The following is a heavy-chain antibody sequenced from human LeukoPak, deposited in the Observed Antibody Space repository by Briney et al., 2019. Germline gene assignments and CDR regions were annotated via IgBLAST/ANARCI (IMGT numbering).Heavy chain of an antibody. Sequence: GGALRLSCAASGFTFSSYAMSWVRQAPGKGLEWVSAISGSGGSTYYADSVKGRFTISRDNAKNSLYLQMNSLRAEDTAVYYCARIGKITMVRGVINEDYWGQGTLVTVSS. D-gene: IGHD3-10*01. CDR1: GFTFSSYA. CDR3: ARIGKITMVRGVINEDY. CDR2: ISGSGGST. J-gene: IGHJ4*02. V-gene: IGHV3-23*01.